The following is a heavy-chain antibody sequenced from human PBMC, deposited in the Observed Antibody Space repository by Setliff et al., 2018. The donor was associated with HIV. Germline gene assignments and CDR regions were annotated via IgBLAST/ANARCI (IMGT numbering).Heavy chain of an antibody. D-gene: IGHD6-13*01. CDR1: GGSFSSYY. V-gene: IGHV4-4*07. Sequence: TLSLTCAVYGGSFSSYYWSWIRQPAGKGLEWIGRIYTSGNTNYNPSLKSLKSRVTMSVDTSKNQFSLELSSVTAADTAVYYCARDKTAVPRDVDAFDIWGQGTMVTVSS. J-gene: IGHJ3*02. CDR2: IYTSGNT. CDR3: ARDKTAVPRDVDAFDI.